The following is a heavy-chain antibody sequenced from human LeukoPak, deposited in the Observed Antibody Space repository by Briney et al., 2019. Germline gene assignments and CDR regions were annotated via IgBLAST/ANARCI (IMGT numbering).Heavy chain of an antibody. J-gene: IGHJ4*02. CDR1: GFTFSSYA. D-gene: IGHD3-10*01. CDR2: ISGSGGST. CDR3: AKDRAMVRVD. Sequence: GGSLRLSCAASGFTFSSYAMSWVRQPPGKGLEWVSAISGSGGSTYYADSVKGRFTISRDTSKDTLYLQMNSRRAEDTAVYYCAKDRAMVRVDWGQGTLVTVSS. V-gene: IGHV3-23*01.